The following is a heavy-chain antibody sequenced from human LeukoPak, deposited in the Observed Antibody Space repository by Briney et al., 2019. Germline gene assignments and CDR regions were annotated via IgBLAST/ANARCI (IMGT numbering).Heavy chain of an antibody. Sequence: GGSLRLSCAASGFTFSSYAMSWVRQAPGKGLEWASAISGSGGSTYYADSVKGRFTISRDNSKNTLYLQMNSLRAEDTAVYYCAKGRYSGTYLSDYWGQGTLVTVSS. CDR3: AKGRYSGTYLSDY. V-gene: IGHV3-23*01. CDR1: GFTFSSYA. J-gene: IGHJ4*02. CDR2: ISGSGGST. D-gene: IGHD1-26*01.